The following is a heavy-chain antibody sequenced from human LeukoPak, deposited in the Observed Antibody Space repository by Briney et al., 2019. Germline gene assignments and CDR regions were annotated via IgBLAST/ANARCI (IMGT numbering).Heavy chain of an antibody. J-gene: IGHJ1*01. CDR3: ARGPSLGYFQH. V-gene: IGHV3-21*01. Sequence: PGGSLRLSCVASGFTFSDYNMNWVRQAPGKGLEWVSSISSSSSYIYYADSVKGRFTISRDNAKKSLYLQMNSLRGEDTAVYYCARGPSLGYFQHWGQGTLVTVSS. CDR1: GFTFSDYN. CDR2: ISSSSSYI.